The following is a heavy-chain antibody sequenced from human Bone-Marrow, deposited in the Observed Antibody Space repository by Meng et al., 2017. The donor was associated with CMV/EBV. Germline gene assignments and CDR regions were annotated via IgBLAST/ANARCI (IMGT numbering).Heavy chain of an antibody. CDR2: ISTDGSTT. CDR3: ASLDIVVVPAAIQMVHYYYYGMDV. D-gene: IGHD2-2*01. V-gene: IGHV3-74*01. Sequence: MPWVRQAPGKGLVWVSHISTDGSTTNYADFVKGRFTISRDNAKNTLHLQMNSLRAEDTAVYYCASLDIVVVPAAIQMVHYYYYGMDVWGQGTTVTVSS. J-gene: IGHJ6*02.